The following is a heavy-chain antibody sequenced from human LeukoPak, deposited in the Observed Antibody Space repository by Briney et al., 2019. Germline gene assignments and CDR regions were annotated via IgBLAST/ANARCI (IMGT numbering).Heavy chain of an antibody. CDR3: ARRAYCGGDCYNDY. D-gene: IGHD2-21*02. J-gene: IGHJ4*02. CDR2: IYPGDSDT. CDR1: GYSFTSYW. V-gene: IGHV5-51*01. Sequence: GESLKISCQGSGYSFTSYWIGWVRQMPGKGLEWMGMIYPGDSDTRYSPPFQGQVTISADKSISTAYLQWNSLKASDTAMYYCARRAYCGGDCYNDYWGQGTLVTVSS.